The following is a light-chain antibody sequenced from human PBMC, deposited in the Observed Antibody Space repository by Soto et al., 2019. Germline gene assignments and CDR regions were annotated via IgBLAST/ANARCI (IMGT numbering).Light chain of an antibody. Sequence: EIVLTQSTGTLSLSPGERATLSCRASQSVTSSFLAWYQQIPGQAPRLLIYGASSRATGIPDRFSGSGSGTDFTLTISRLEPEDFAVYYCQQYGSSPRAFGQGTKVEIK. CDR3: QQYGSSPRA. CDR1: QSVTSSF. V-gene: IGKV3-20*01. J-gene: IGKJ1*01. CDR2: GAS.